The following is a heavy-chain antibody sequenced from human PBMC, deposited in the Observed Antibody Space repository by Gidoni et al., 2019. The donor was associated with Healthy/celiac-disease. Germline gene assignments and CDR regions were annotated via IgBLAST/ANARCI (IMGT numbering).Heavy chain of an antibody. J-gene: IGHJ6*02. CDR3: ARDAAATPHYYYYGMDV. CDR2: IYYSGST. Sequence: QLQLQESGPGLVKPSETLSLTCTVSGGSISSSRYYWGWLRQPPGKGLEWIGSIYYSGSTYYNPSLKSRVTISVDTSKNQFSLKLSSVTAADTAVYYCARDAAATPHYYYYGMDVWGQGTTVTGSS. CDR1: GGSISSSRYY. D-gene: IGHD2-15*01. V-gene: IGHV4-39*07.